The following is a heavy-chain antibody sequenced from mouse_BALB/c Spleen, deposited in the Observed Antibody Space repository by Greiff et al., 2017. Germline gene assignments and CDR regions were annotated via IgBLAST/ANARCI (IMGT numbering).Heavy chain of an antibody. V-gene: IGHV5-17*02. D-gene: IGHD1-1*01. Sequence: EVKLVESGGGLVQPGGSRKLSCAASGFTFSSFGMHWVRQAPEKGLEWVAYISSGSSTIYYADTVKGRFTISRDNPKNTLFLQMTSLRSEDTAMYYCARGDYGKDYAMDYWGQGTSVTVSS. J-gene: IGHJ4*01. CDR2: ISSGSSTI. CDR3: ARGDYGKDYAMDY. CDR1: GFTFSSFG.